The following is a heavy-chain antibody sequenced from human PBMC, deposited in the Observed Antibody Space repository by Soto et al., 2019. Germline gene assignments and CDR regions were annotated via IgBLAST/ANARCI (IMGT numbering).Heavy chain of an antibody. CDR2: INPSGGST. Sequence: GASVKVSCKASGYTFTSYYMHWVRQAPGQGLEWMGIINPSGGSTSYAQKLQGRVTMTTDTSTSTAHMELRSLRSDDTAVYYCARTPSKLRGFNAQYYFDYWGQGTLVTVSS. CDR1: GYTFTSYY. CDR3: ARTPSKLRGFNAQYYFDY. V-gene: IGHV1-46*01. D-gene: IGHD4-17*01. J-gene: IGHJ4*02.